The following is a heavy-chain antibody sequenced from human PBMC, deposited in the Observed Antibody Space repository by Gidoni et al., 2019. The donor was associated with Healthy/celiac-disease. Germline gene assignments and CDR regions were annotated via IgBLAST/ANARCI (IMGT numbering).Heavy chain of an antibody. J-gene: IGHJ3*02. V-gene: IGHV4-31*03. Sequence: VPLQESGPGLVKPSQTLSLTCTVSGRSISSGGYYWSWIRQHPGKGLEWIGYIYYSGSTYYNPSLKSRVTISVDTSKNQFSLKLSSVTAADTAVYYCARDRWELQGAFDIWGQGTMVTVSS. D-gene: IGHD1-26*01. CDR1: GRSISSGGYY. CDR3: ARDRWELQGAFDI. CDR2: IYYSGST.